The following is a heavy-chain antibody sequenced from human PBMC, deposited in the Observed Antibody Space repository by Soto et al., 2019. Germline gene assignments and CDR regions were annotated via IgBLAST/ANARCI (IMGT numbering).Heavy chain of an antibody. CDR3: ASLALIGARDY. V-gene: IGHV4-4*02. D-gene: IGHD3-22*01. CDR2: IYHSGST. CDR1: GGSISSSNW. Sequence: QVQLQESGPGLVKPSGTLSLTCAVSGGSISSSNWWSWVRQPPGQGLEWIGEIYHSGSTNYNPSLKIRVTISVDKSKNQFSLKLSSVTAADTAVYYCASLALIGARDYWGQGTLVTVSS. J-gene: IGHJ4*02.